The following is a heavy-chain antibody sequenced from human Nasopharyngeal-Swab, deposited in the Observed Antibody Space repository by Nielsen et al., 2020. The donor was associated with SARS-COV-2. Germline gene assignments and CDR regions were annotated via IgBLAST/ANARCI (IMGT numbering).Heavy chain of an antibody. J-gene: IGHJ5*02. D-gene: IGHD3-9*01. Sequence: ASVKVSCKVSGGTFSKYAISRVRQAPGQRLEWMGWINAGNGNTKYSQKLQGRVTITRDTSASTAYMELSSLRSEDTAVYYCARDSSSGLRYFDWLSPGYNWFDPWGQGTLVTVSS. CDR2: INAGNGNT. CDR1: GGTFSKYA. V-gene: IGHV1-3*01. CDR3: ARDSSSGLRYFDWLSPGYNWFDP.